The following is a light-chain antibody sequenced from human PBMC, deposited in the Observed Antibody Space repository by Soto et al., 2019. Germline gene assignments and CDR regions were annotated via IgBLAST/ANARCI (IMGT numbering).Light chain of an antibody. CDR2: DAS. Sequence: EVVLTQSPATLSLSPGERATLSCRASESIGNYLVWYHQKLGQAPHLLLYDASHRASGITGTFSGDGSGTDFTLTISSRRPEDFAVYECQWRSDGPPRLTFGGGTKLEIK. CDR1: ESIGNY. CDR3: QWRSDGPPRLT. J-gene: IGKJ4*01. V-gene: IGKV3-11*01.